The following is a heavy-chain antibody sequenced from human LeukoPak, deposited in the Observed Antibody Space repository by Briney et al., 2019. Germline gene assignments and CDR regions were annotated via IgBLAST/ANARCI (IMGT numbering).Heavy chain of an antibody. CDR2: VFYTGST. J-gene: IGHJ5*02. CDR3: ARTESSYYSWFDP. D-gene: IGHD3-3*01. Sequence: SETLSLTCTVSGDSISSSSYYWGWIRQPPGKGLEWIATVFYTGSTYYNPSLKSRITIFVDTSKNQFSLKLSSATAADTAVYFCARTESSYYSWFDPWGQGTLVTVSS. V-gene: IGHV4-39*01. CDR1: GDSISSSSYY.